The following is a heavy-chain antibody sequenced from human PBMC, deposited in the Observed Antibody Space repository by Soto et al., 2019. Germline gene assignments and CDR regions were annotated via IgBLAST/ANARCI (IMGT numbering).Heavy chain of an antibody. CDR2: IYYSGST. J-gene: IGHJ5*02. V-gene: IGHV4-31*03. CDR3: AITSYDSSGTAADP. Sequence: SETLSLTCTVSGGSISSGGYYWSWIRQHPGKGLEWIGYIYYSGSTYYNPSLKSRVTISVDTSKNQFSLKLSSVTAADTAVYYCAITSYDSSGTAADPWGQGTLVTVAS. D-gene: IGHD3-22*01. CDR1: GGSISSGGYY.